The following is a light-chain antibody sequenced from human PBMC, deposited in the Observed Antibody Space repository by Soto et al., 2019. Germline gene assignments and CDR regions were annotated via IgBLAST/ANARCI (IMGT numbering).Light chain of an antibody. CDR3: QQRSNWPPLT. V-gene: IGKV3-11*01. J-gene: IGKJ4*01. CDR1: ESVSNY. Sequence: ETVMTQSPATLSVSPGERATLSCRASESVSNYLAWYQQKPGQAPRLLIYDASNRATGIPARFSGSGSGTDFTLIISSLEPEDFAVYYCQQRSNWPPLTFGGGTKVDIK. CDR2: DAS.